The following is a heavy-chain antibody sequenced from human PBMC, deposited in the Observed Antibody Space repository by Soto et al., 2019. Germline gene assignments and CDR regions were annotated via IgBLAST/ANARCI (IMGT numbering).Heavy chain of an antibody. J-gene: IGHJ3*02. CDR2: IYYSGST. Sequence: SETLSLTCTVSGGSISSSSYYWGWIRQPPGKGLEWIGSIYYSGSTYYNPSLKSRVTISVDTSKNQFSLRLSSVTAADTAVYYCARGGTAWVGNDAFDIWGQGTMVTVSS. D-gene: IGHD3-16*01. CDR3: ARGGTAWVGNDAFDI. V-gene: IGHV4-39*01. CDR1: GGSISSSSYY.